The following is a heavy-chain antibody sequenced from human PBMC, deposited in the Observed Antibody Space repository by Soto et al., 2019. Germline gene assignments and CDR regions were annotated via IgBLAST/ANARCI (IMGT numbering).Heavy chain of an antibody. V-gene: IGHV3-23*01. D-gene: IGHD6-19*01. J-gene: IGHJ4*02. CDR3: ARRSSGWYFDY. CDR1: GFTFSNYA. Sequence: EVQLLESGGGLVQPGGSLRLSCAAPGFTFSNYAMNWVRQAPGKGLEWVSVISGSGGSTYYADSVKGRFTIPRDNSKNTLYLQMNSLRGEDTAVYYCARRSSGWYFDYWGQGTLVPASS. CDR2: ISGSGGST.